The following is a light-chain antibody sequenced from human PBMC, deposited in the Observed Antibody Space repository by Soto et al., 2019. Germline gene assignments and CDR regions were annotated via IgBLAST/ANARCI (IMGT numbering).Light chain of an antibody. Sequence: DIQMTQSPSSLSASVGDRVTITCRASQGIVNYLAWIQHKPGTAPKSLIYAASRLQSGVPSKFSGSGSETDFTVTINNLQPEDFATYYCQEYYSYPYTFGQGTKLQIK. CDR2: AAS. J-gene: IGKJ2*01. V-gene: IGKV1-16*02. CDR3: QEYYSYPYT. CDR1: QGIVNY.